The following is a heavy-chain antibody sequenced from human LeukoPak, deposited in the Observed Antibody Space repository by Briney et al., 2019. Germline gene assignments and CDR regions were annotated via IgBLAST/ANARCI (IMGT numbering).Heavy chain of an antibody. J-gene: IGHJ4*02. CDR1: GFTFSSYW. D-gene: IGHD1-1*01. CDR2: INSDGSST. V-gene: IGHV3-74*01. Sequence: GGSLRLSCAASGFTFSSYWMHWVRQAPGKGLVWVSRINSDGSSTSYADSVKGRYTISRDNAKNTLYLQMNSLRAEDTAVYYCARETQYNWNADYWGQGTLVTVSS. CDR3: ARETQYNWNADY.